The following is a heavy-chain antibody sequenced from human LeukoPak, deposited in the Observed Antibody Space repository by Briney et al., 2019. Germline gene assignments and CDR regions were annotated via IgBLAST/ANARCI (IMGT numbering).Heavy chain of an antibody. D-gene: IGHD1-26*01. CDR1: GFTFSSYW. CDR2: INTDGSST. CDR3: ARVKVGSWDWFDP. J-gene: IGHJ5*02. V-gene: IGHV3-74*01. Sequence: GRSLRLSCAASGFTFSSYWMHWVRQAPGKGLVWVSRINTDGSSTSYADSVKGRFTISRDNAKNTAYLQMNSLRAEDTAVYYCARVKVGSWDWFDPWGQGTLVTVSS.